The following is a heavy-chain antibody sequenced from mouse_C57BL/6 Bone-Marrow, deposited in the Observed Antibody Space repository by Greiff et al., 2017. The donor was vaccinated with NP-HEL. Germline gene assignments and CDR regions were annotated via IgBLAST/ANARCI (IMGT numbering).Heavy chain of an antibody. CDR3: ARVLWFAY. V-gene: IGHV5-17*01. CDR2: ISSGSSTI. J-gene: IGHJ3*01. Sequence: EVKLMESGGGLVKPGGSLKLSCAASGFTFSDYGMHWVRQAPEKGLEWVAYISSGSSTIYYAATVKGRFTISRDNAKNTLFLQMTSLRAEDTAMYYCARVLWFAYWGQGTLVTVSA. CDR1: GFTFSDYG.